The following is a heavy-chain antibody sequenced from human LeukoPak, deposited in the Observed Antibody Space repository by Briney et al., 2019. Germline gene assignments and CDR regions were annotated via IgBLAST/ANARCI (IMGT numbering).Heavy chain of an antibody. CDR2: ISAYNGNT. J-gene: IGHJ4*02. Sequence: ASVKVSCKASGYTFTSYGISWVRQAPGQGLEWMGWISAYNGNTNYAQKLQGRVTMTTDTSTSTAYMELRSLRSDDTAVYYCARGGPIMITFGGVIVIPVIDYWGQGTLVTVSS. CDR1: GYTFTSYG. CDR3: ARGGPIMITFGGVIVIPVIDY. V-gene: IGHV1-18*01. D-gene: IGHD3-16*02.